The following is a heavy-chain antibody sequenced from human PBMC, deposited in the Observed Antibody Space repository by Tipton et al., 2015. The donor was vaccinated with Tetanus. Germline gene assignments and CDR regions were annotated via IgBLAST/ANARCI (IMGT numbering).Heavy chain of an antibody. CDR1: GASISGYY. D-gene: IGHD3-10*01. J-gene: IGHJ4*02. CDR2: IHYTGST. CDR3: ARTGWFGHMPAFDS. Sequence: GLVKPSETLSLTCSVSGASISGYYWNWIRQPPGKGLEWIGYIHYTGSTNYNPSLKSRVTLSSDTSKAQFSLKLISVTPADTAIYYCARTGWFGHMPAFDSWGLGTLVTVSS. V-gene: IGHV4-59*01.